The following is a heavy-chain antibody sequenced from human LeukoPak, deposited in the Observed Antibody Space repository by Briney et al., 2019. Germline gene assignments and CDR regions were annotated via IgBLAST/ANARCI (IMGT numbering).Heavy chain of an antibody. J-gene: IGHJ4*02. CDR3: AKSRASSGLAPAGYDY. V-gene: IGHV3-23*01. D-gene: IGHD6-13*01. CDR1: GFTFSSYS. CDR2: ISGSGGST. Sequence: GGSLRLSCAASGFTFSSYSMTWVRQAPGQGLEWVSSISGSGGSTYHADSVKGRFTISRDISKNTLYLQMNSLRAEDTAAYYCAKSRASSGLAPAGYDYWGQGTLVTVSS.